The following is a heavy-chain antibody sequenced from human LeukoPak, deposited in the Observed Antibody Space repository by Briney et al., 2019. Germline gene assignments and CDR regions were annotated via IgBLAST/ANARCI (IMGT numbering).Heavy chain of an antibody. D-gene: IGHD1-26*01. CDR3: TRDLSGTYYGRFDY. Sequence: GGSLRLSCAASGFTFDDYGMSWVRQAPGKGLLWVSRINTDGSSTNFADSVRGRFTISRDNAKNTLYLQMNSLRAEDTAVYYCTRDLSGTYYGRFDYWGQGTLVTVSS. CDR1: GFTFDDYG. J-gene: IGHJ4*02. V-gene: IGHV3-74*01. CDR2: INTDGSST.